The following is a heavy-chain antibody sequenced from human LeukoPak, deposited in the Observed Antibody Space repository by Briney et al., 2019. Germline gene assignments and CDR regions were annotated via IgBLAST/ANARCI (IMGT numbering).Heavy chain of an antibody. D-gene: IGHD3-10*01. CDR3: ARRSPSGQGKLDY. V-gene: IGHV5-10-1*01. J-gene: IGHJ4*02. Sequence: GESLKISCKGSGYSFTTFWISWVRQMPGKGLEWMGRIDPSDSYTNYSPSFQVHVTISTDKSISTAYLQWSSLKASDTAMYYCARRSPSGQGKLDYWGQGTLVTVSS. CDR1: GYSFTTFW. CDR2: IDPSDSYT.